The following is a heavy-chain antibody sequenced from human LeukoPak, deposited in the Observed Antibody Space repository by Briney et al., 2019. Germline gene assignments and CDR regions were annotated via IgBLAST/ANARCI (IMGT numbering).Heavy chain of an antibody. D-gene: IGHD3/OR15-3a*01. Sequence: ASVKVSCKASGYTLTSYYMHWVRQAPGQGLEWMGIINPSGGSTSYAQKFQGRVTMTRDTSTSTVYMELGSLRSEDTAVYYCARDSSGHRWTPVYWGQGTLVTVSS. V-gene: IGHV1-46*01. CDR2: INPSGGST. CDR1: GYTLTSYY. CDR3: ARDSSGHRWTPVY. J-gene: IGHJ4*02.